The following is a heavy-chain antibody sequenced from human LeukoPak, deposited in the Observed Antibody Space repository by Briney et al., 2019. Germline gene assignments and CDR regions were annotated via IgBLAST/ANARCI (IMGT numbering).Heavy chain of an antibody. V-gene: IGHV4-59*12. D-gene: IGHD3-10*01. CDR3: ARVSLVRGAPDYYFDY. CDR1: GGSISSSY. J-gene: IGHJ4*02. Sequence: SETLSLTCTVSGGSISSSYWSWIRQPPGKGLEWIGYMYYSGNTNYNPSLKSRVTVSVDTSKNQFSLKLSSVTAADTAVYYCARVSLVRGAPDYYFDYWGQGTLVTVSS. CDR2: MYYSGNT.